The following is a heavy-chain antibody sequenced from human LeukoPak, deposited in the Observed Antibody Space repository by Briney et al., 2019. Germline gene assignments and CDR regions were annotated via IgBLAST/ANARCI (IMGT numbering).Heavy chain of an antibody. CDR3: ARRRYDWGGDFAN. V-gene: IGHV3-23*01. D-gene: IGHD3-16*01. J-gene: IGHJ4*02. CDR2: IGGGGTL. CDR1: GFTVSSYA. Sequence: GGSLRLSCAASGFTVSSYAMGWVRQAPGKGLEWVSAIGGGGTLYYADSVKGRFSIPRDISKNTLLLQMNSLRAEDTAVYYCARRRYDWGGDFANWGQGTLVTVSS.